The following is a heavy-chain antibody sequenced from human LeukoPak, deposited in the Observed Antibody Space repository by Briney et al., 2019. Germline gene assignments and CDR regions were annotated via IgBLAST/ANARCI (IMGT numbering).Heavy chain of an antibody. V-gene: IGHV4-39*07. CDR3: ARRSYNSPFRY. CDR2: IYYSGST. D-gene: IGHD5-24*01. Sequence: SETLSLTCTVSGGSISTSNYYWGWIRQPPGKGLEWIGSIYYSGSTYYNPSLKSRVTISVDTSKNQFSLKLSSVTAADTAVYYCARRSYNSPFRYWGQGTLVTVSS. CDR1: GGSISTSNYY. J-gene: IGHJ4*02.